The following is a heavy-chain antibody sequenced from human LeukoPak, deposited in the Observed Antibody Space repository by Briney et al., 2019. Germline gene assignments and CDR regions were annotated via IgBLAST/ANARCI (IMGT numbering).Heavy chain of an antibody. CDR3: ARDYLILATNYYFYYGMDV. Sequence: SETLSLTCTVSGGSVISGSHYWTWIRQSPGRGLEWIGYSNYSGSTNYNPSLKSRVTISVDTSKNQFSLKLSSVTAADTAVYYCARDYLILATNYYFYYGMDVWGKGTTVIVSS. J-gene: IGHJ6*04. CDR1: GGSVISGSHY. V-gene: IGHV4-61*01. CDR2: SNYSGST. D-gene: IGHD5-12*01.